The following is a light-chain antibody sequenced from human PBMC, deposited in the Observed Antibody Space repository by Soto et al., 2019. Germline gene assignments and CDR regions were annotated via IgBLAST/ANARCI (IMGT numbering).Light chain of an antibody. CDR1: QSVNSN. Sequence: VSPGESATLSVRASQSVNSNLAWYQQKPGQAPRLLIYGASSRATGIPARFSGSGSGTEFTLTITSLQSEDIAVCFCQQYNNWPTFGQGTKVEIK. CDR2: GAS. V-gene: IGKV3-15*01. CDR3: QQYNNWPT. J-gene: IGKJ1*01.